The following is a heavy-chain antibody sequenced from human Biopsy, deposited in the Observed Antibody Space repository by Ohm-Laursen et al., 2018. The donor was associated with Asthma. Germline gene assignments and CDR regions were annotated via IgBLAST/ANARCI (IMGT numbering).Heavy chain of an antibody. D-gene: IGHD5-12*01. CDR1: GDSFSNYA. CDR3: ARGYSGSDRIVYYYSGLEV. Sequence: SSENASCNASGDSFSNYAISCARQAPGQGLEWMGGLIPVLGTPDHAQMFEGRVTITADESTSTDYMELSSLSSEDTAGYYCARGYSGSDRIVYYYSGLEVWGQGTTVTVSS. CDR2: LIPVLGTP. J-gene: IGHJ6*02. V-gene: IGHV1-69*01.